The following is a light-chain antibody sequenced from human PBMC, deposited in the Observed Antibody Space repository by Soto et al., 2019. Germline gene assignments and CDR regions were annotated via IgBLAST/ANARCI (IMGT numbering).Light chain of an antibody. CDR2: AND. CDR1: SSNIGSNT. Sequence: QAVVTQPPSASGTPGQRVTISCSGSSSNIGSNTVNWYHHLPGTAPKLLMFANDQRPSGVPDRFSGSKSGTSASLAISGLQSEDEADYYCAAWDDRLNGRVFGGGTKLTVL. CDR3: AAWDDRLNGRV. V-gene: IGLV1-44*01. J-gene: IGLJ3*02.